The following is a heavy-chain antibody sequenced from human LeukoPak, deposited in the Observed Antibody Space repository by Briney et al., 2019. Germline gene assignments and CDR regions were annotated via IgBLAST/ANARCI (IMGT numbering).Heavy chain of an antibody. V-gene: IGHV1-18*04. CDR2: ISAYNGNT. CDR3: AINPIVVVPAATSGANWFDP. CDR1: GYTFTIYG. Sequence: GASVKVSCKASGYTFTIYGISWVRQAPGQGREWMGWISAYNGNTNYAQKLQGRVTITTDTSTSTAYMELRSLRSDDTAVYYCAINPIVVVPAATSGANWFDPWGQGTLVTVSS. J-gene: IGHJ5*02. D-gene: IGHD2-2*01.